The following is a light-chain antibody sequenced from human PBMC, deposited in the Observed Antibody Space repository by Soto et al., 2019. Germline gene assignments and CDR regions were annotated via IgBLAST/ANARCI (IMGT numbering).Light chain of an antibody. CDR3: QQYTNWPPWT. CDR2: GAS. J-gene: IGKJ2*02. V-gene: IGKV3-15*01. Sequence: EIVTTQSPATLSVSPGERATLSCRASQSVSSNLAWYQQKPGQAPRLLIYGASTRATGIPARFSGSGSGTEFTLTISSLQSEDFAVYYCQQYTNWPPWTFGQGTKLEIK. CDR1: QSVSSN.